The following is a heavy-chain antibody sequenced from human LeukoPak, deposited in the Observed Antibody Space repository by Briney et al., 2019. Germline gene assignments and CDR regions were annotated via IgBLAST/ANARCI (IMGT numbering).Heavy chain of an antibody. CDR2: ISYDGSNK. Sequence: GGSLRLSCAASGFTFSSYAMHWVRQAPGKGLVWVAAISYDGSNKYYADSVKGRFTISRDNSKNTLYLQMNSLRAEDTAVYYCARDGTGDTYYYYYMDVWGKGTTVTVSS. D-gene: IGHD7-27*01. V-gene: IGHV3-30*04. J-gene: IGHJ6*03. CDR3: ARDGTGDTYYYYYMDV. CDR1: GFTFSSYA.